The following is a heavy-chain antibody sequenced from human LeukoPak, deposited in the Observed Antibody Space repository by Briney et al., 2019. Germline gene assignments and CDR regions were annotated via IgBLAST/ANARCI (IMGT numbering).Heavy chain of an antibody. Sequence: GGSLRLSCAASGFTFSSYAMHWVRQAPGKGLEYVSAISSNGGSTYYANSVKGRFTISRDNSKNTLYLQMGSLRAEDRAVYYCARDSSWASDYWGQGTLVTVSS. D-gene: IGHD6-6*01. J-gene: IGHJ4*02. CDR2: ISSNGGST. V-gene: IGHV3-64*01. CDR3: ARDSSWASDY. CDR1: GFTFSSYA.